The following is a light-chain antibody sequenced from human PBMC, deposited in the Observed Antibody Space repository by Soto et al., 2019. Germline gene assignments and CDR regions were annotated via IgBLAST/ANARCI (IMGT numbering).Light chain of an antibody. Sequence: EIVLTQSPGTLSLSPGKRATLYCRASQSVDSNYLAWYQQKPGQAPRVLIYGASSRATGIPDRFSGSGSGADFTLTISRLEPEDFAVYYCQQYTTSPFTFGPGTKLDIK. V-gene: IGKV3-20*01. CDR3: QQYTTSPFT. CDR2: GAS. J-gene: IGKJ3*01. CDR1: QSVDSNY.